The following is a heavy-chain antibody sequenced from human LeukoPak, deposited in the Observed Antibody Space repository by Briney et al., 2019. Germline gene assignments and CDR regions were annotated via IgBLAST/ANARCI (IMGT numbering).Heavy chain of an antibody. V-gene: IGHV3-66*01. Sequence: GGSLRLSCAASGFTVSSNYMSWVRQAPGKGLEWVSVIYSGGSTYYADSVKGRSTISRDNSKNTLYLQMNSLRAEDTAVYYCARVYSSGWLISDNWFDPWGQGTLVTVSS. J-gene: IGHJ5*02. CDR3: ARVYSSGWLISDNWFDP. D-gene: IGHD6-19*01. CDR2: IYSGGST. CDR1: GFTVSSNY.